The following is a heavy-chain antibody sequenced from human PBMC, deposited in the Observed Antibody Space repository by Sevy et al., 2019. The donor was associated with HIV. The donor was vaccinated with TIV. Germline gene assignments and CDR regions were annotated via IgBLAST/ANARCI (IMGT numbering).Heavy chain of an antibody. Sequence: GGSLRLSCAASGFTFDDYAMHWVRQAPGKGLEWVSLISWDGGSTYYADSVKGRFTISRDNSKKSLYLQMNSLRAEDTALFFCEKDTAGEGPTGAYYFDYWGQGTLVTVSS. CDR3: EKDTAGEGPTGAYYFDY. D-gene: IGHD1-26*01. J-gene: IGHJ4*02. CDR2: ISWDGGST. CDR1: GFTFDDYA. V-gene: IGHV3-43D*03.